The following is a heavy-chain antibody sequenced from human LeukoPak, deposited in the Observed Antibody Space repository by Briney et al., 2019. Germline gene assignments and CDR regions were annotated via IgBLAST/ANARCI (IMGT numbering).Heavy chain of an antibody. CDR1: GGTFSSYA. CDR2: IIPIFGTA. D-gene: IGHD6-25*01. CDR3: ARARLNLRAAPYYMDV. V-gene: IGHV1-69*13. J-gene: IGHJ6*03. Sequence: SVKVSCKASGGTFSSYAISWVRQAPGQGLEWMGGIIPIFGTANYAQKCQGRVTITADESTSTAYMELSSLRSEDTAVYYCARARLNLRAAPYYMDVWGKGTTVTVSS.